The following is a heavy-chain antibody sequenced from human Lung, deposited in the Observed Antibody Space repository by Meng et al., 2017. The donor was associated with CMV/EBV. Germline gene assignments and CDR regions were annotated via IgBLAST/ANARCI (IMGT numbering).Heavy chain of an antibody. CDR3: ARATENFVVEPPAILFDY. CDR1: VTGYY. J-gene: IGHJ4*02. V-gene: IGHV1-2*02. Sequence: VTGYYMHWVRQAPGEGLEWMGWINPNSGATNFAQKFQGRVTMTRDTSISTAYMELRRLTSDDTAVYYCARATENFVVEPPAILFDYWGQGTLVTVSS. CDR2: INPNSGAT. D-gene: IGHD2-2*02.